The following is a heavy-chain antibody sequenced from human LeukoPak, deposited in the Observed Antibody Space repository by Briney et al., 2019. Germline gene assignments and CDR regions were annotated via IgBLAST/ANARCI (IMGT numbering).Heavy chain of an antibody. CDR1: GFTLSNSW. CDR3: ARDLYDVSAFDI. J-gene: IGHJ3*02. CDR2: TNGDGNDI. D-gene: IGHD3-3*01. V-gene: IGHV3-74*01. Sequence: QPGGSLRLSCAVSGFTLSNSWMHWVRQAPGKGLVWVARTNGDGNDISYADSVKGRFTISRDNAKNSLYLQMNSLRAEDTAVYYCARDLYDVSAFDIWGQGTMVTVSS.